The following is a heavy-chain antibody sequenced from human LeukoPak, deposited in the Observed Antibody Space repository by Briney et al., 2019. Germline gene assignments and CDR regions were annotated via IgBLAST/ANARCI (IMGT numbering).Heavy chain of an antibody. CDR3: ARQSAYGDYVGALDY. D-gene: IGHD4-17*01. Sequence: SETLSLTCTVSGGSISSYYWSWIRQPPGKGLEWIGYIYYSGSTNYNPSLKSRVTISVDTSKNQFSLKLSSVTAADTAVYYCARQSAYGDYVGALDYWGQGTLVTVSS. V-gene: IGHV4-59*08. CDR2: IYYSGST. CDR1: GGSISSYY. J-gene: IGHJ4*02.